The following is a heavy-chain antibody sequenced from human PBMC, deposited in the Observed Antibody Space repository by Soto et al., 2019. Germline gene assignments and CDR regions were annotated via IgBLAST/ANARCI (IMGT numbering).Heavy chain of an antibody. CDR3: ARGRAVASSWYFDL. Sequence: QVQVVESGGGVVQPGRSLRLSCVASGFTFSTFAFHWVRQAPGKGLEWVTAISYNGINIYYADSVKGRFTISRDNSKNTLYLQMNSLRTEDTARYYCARGRAVASSWYFDLWGRGTLVTVSS. V-gene: IGHV3-30-3*01. D-gene: IGHD6-19*01. CDR2: ISYNGINI. CDR1: GFTFSTFA. J-gene: IGHJ2*01.